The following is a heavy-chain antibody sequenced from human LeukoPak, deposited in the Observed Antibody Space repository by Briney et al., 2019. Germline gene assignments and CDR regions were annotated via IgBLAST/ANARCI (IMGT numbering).Heavy chain of an antibody. D-gene: IGHD3-16*01. CDR3: ARLGGETTRFDL. CDR1: GFAFSSYS. V-gene: IGHV3-21*01. CDR2: ISSGSSFK. J-gene: IGHJ5*02. Sequence: GGSLRLSCAASGFAFSSYSMNWVRQAPGKGLEWVSSISSGSSFKYYADSVKGRFTISRDNADNSLYLQMNSLRVEDTAVYYCARLGGETTRFDLWGQGALVTVSS.